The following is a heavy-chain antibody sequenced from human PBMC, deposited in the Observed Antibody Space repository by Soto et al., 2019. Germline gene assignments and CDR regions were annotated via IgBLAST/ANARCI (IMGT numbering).Heavy chain of an antibody. CDR1: GYTFTSHD. V-gene: IGHV1-8*01. D-gene: IGHD2-2*01. J-gene: IGHJ5*02. CDR3: AGDMSTT. Sequence: QVQLVQSGAEVKKPGASVKVSCKASGYTFTSHDINWMRQTTGQGLEWMGWMNPNSGHTNYAQKFQGRVTMTSDTSINTAYMELTNLGSEDTAIYDCAGDMSTTWGQGTLVTVSS. CDR2: MNPNSGHT.